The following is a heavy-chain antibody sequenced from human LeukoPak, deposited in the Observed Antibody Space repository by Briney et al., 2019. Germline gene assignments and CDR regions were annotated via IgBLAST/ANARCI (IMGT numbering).Heavy chain of an antibody. J-gene: IGHJ6*03. CDR3: ASRSLAARRYYYYMDV. V-gene: IGHV1-46*01. Sequence: ASVKVSCKASGYTFTSYYMHWVRQAPGQGLEWMGIINPSGGSTSYAQKFQGRATMTRDMSTSTVYMELSSLRSEDTAVYYCASRSLAARRYYYYMDVWGKGTTVTVSS. CDR2: INPSGGST. D-gene: IGHD6-6*01. CDR1: GYTFTSYY.